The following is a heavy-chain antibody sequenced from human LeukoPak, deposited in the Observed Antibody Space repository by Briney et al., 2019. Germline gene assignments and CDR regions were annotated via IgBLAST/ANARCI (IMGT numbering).Heavy chain of an antibody. CDR2: ISSSSSYI. J-gene: IGHJ4*02. D-gene: IGHD1-26*01. V-gene: IGHV3-21*01. CDR1: GFTFSSYS. Sequence: GGALRLSCAASGFTFSSYSMNWVRQAPGKGLEWVSSISSSSSYIYYADSVKGRFTISRDNAKNSLYLQMNSLRAEDTAVYYCARDPSFSYGGPDWGQGTLVTVSS. CDR3: ARDPSFSYGGPD.